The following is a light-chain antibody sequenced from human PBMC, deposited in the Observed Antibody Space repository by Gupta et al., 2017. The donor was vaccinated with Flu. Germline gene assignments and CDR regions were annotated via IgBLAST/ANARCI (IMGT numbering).Light chain of an antibody. V-gene: IGKV3-15*01. CDR1: RSFYND. Sequence: EIVMTQSPATLSVSPGDRAIVSCRASRSFYNDLAWYQQKPGQAPRLLIYGASFRATGIPARFSGSGSGTEFTLTISSLQSDDFATYYCQQYNDWPQFTFGPGTKVELK. J-gene: IGKJ3*01. CDR3: QQYNDWPQFT. CDR2: GAS.